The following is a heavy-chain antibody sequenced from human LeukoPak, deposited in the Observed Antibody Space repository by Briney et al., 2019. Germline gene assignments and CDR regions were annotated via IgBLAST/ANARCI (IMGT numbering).Heavy chain of an antibody. D-gene: IGHD1-1*01. CDR3: ARVSYTQGLDP. Sequence: SETLSLTCTVSGASVSSGSYYWSWIRQPPGKGLEWIAYIYYSGSTNYNPSLKSRVTISLDTSKNQFSLKLSSVTAADTAVYYCARVSYTQGLDPWGQGTLVTVSS. J-gene: IGHJ5*02. CDR2: IYYSGST. CDR1: GASVSSGSYY. V-gene: IGHV4-61*01.